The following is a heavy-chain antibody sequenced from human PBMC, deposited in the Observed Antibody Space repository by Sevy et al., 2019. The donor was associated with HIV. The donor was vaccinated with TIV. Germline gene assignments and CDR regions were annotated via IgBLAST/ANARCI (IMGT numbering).Heavy chain of an antibody. CDR2: INHSDST. Sequence: SETLSLTCAVYGGSFSGYYWSWIRQPPGKRLEWIGEINHSDSTNYNPSLKSRVTISVDTSKNQFSLKLHSVTAADTAVYYCAREISGVCCTFDYWSQGTLVTVSS. J-gene: IGHJ4*02. D-gene: IGHD2-15*01. CDR3: AREISGVCCTFDY. CDR1: GGSFSGYY. V-gene: IGHV4-34*01.